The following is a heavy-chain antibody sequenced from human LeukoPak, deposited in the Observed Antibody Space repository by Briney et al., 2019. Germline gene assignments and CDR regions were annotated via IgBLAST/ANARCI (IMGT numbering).Heavy chain of an antibody. CDR1: GFTFDDYA. Sequence: PGRSLRLSCAASGFTFDDYAMHWVRQAPGKGLEWVSGISWNSGSIGYADSVKGRFTISRDNAKNSLYLQMNSLRAEDTALYYCAKDRIGNAAAGPNNYFDYWGQGTLVTVSS. V-gene: IGHV3-9*01. J-gene: IGHJ4*02. CDR3: AKDRIGNAAAGPNNYFDY. D-gene: IGHD6-13*01. CDR2: ISWNSGSI.